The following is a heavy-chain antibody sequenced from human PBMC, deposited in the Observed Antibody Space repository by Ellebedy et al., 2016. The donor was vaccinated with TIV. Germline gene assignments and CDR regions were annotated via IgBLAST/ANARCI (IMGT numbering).Heavy chain of an antibody. J-gene: IGHJ4*02. D-gene: IGHD1-20*01. CDR3: ASAVTGKYGFDY. CDR2: TYYRSTWST. CDR1: GDSVSSNSAA. Sequence: SQTLSLTCAISGDSVSSNSAAWSWIRQSPSRGLEWLGRTYYRSTWSTEYAVSVKSRITINSDSTKNQFPLTLDSVTPEDTAVYYCASAVTGKYGFDYWGQGTLVTVSS. V-gene: IGHV6-1*01.